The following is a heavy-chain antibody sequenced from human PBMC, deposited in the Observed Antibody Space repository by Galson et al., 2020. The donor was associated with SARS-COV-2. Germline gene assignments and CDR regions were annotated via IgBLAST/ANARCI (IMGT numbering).Heavy chain of an antibody. CDR3: ASGATYDYIWGSYRPILDY. V-gene: IGHV3-53*01. D-gene: IGHD3-16*02. Sequence: GESLKISCTGSGFTVSSNYMSWVRQAPATGLEWVSVIYSDGSTFYADSVEGRFTVSRDHSMNMMYLQMNGLRAEDTAVYYCASGATYDYIWGSYRPILDYWGQGTLVTVSS. J-gene: IGHJ4*02. CDR2: IYSDGST. CDR1: GFTVSSNY.